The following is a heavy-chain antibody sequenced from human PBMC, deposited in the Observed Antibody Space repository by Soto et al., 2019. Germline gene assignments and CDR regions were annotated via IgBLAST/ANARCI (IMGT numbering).Heavy chain of an antibody. J-gene: IGHJ6*03. CDR3: ARLHRSYHYMDV. CDR2: IYYSGST. V-gene: IGHV4-59*08. CDR1: GGSISSYY. Sequence: QVQLQESGPGLVKPSETLSLTCTVSGGSISSYYWTWIRQPPGKGLEWIGYIYYSGSTNYNPSLKSRVTISVATSKTQFSLKLSSVTAADTAVYYCARLHRSYHYMDVWGKGTTVTVSS.